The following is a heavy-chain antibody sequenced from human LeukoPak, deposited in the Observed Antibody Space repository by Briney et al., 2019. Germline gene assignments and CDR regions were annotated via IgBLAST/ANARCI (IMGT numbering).Heavy chain of an antibody. D-gene: IGHD5-18*01. J-gene: IGHJ4*02. Sequence: ASVKVSFKASGYTFTIYGISGVRQAPGQGLEWMGGIIPILGTANYAQKFQGRVTITTDESTSTAYMELSSLRSEDTAVYYGARVTAGDRGLYYFDYWGQGTLVTVSS. V-gene: IGHV1-69*05. CDR2: IIPILGTA. CDR3: ARVTAGDRGLYYFDY. CDR1: GYTFTIYG.